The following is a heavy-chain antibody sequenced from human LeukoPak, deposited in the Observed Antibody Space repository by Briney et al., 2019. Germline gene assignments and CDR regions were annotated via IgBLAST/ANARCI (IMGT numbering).Heavy chain of an antibody. CDR2: IYYSGST. J-gene: IGHJ3*02. D-gene: IGHD5-12*01. CDR1: GGSISSSSYY. CDR3: ARRPPKWLRPRECAFDI. Sequence: SETLSLTCTVSGGSISSSSYYWGWIRQPPGKGLEWIGSIYYSGSTYYNPSLKSRVTISVDTSKNQFSLKLSSVTAADTAVYYCARRPPKWLRPRECAFDIWGQGTMVTVSS. V-gene: IGHV4-39*01.